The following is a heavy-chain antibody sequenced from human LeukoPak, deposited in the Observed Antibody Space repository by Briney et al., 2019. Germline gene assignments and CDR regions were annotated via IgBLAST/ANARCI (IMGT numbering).Heavy chain of an antibody. CDR1: GFSFRSFW. V-gene: IGHV3-74*01. D-gene: IGHD1-14*01. J-gene: IGHJ3*01. Sequence: GSLRLSCAASGFSFRSFWMYWVRQAPGEGLVWVSRIDNDGSVTTYTDSVKGRFTVSRDNAKNGVPLQMNSLRAEDTAMYYCARGGPDHAFDFWGQGTMVTVSS. CDR3: ARGGPDHAFDF. CDR2: IDNDGSVT.